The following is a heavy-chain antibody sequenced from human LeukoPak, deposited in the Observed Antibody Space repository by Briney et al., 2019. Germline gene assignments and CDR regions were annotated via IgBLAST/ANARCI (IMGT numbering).Heavy chain of an antibody. J-gene: IGHJ4*02. CDR3: ARILSHYMDY. CDR2: INHSGST. V-gene: IGHV4-34*09. CDR1: GGSFSGYY. Sequence: SETLSLTCAVYGGSFSGYYWSWIRQPPGKGLEWIGEINHSGSTYYNPSLKSRVTISVDTSKNQFSLKLSSVTAADTAVYYCARILSHYMDYWGQGTLVTVSS. D-gene: IGHD3-10*01.